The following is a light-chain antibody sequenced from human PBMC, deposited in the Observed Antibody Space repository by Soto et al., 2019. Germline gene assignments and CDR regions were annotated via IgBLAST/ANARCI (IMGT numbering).Light chain of an antibody. V-gene: IGLV1-40*01. J-gene: IGLJ7*01. CDR2: GNS. CDR1: SSNIGAGYD. CDR3: QSYDSSLDAV. Sequence: VVTQPPSVSGAPGQRVTISCTGSSSNIGAGYDVHWYQQLPGTAPKLLIYGNSNRPSGVPDRFSGSKSGTSASLAITGLQAEDEADYYCQSYDSSLDAVFGGGTQLTVL.